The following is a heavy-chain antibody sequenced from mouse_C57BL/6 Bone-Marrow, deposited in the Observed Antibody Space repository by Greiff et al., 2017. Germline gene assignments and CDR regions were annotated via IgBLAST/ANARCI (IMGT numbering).Heavy chain of an antibody. CDR2: IDPSNSYT. Sequence: VQLQQPGAELVKPGASVKLSCKASGYTFTSYWMQWVKQRPGQGLEWIGEIDPSNSYTNYNQKFKGKATLTVDTSSSTAYMQLSSLTSEDAAVYYCARSVGYYEEVFAYWGQGTLVTVSA. CDR3: ARSVGYYEEVFAY. J-gene: IGHJ3*01. CDR1: GYTFTSYW. V-gene: IGHV1-50*01. D-gene: IGHD2-3*01.